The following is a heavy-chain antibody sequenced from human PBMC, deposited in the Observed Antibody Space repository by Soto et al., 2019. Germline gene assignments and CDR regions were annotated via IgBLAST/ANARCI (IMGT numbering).Heavy chain of an antibody. J-gene: IGHJ4*02. D-gene: IGHD3-22*01. CDR1: GFTFSSYG. CDR3: AKDAPYYYDSSGYYGPFDY. Sequence: PGGSLRLSCAASGFTFSSYGIHWVRQAPGKGLEWVALISYDGSNKYYADSVKGRFTISRDNSKNTLYLQMNSLRAEDTAMYYCAKDAPYYYDSSGYYGPFDYWRQGTLVTVSS. V-gene: IGHV3-30*18. CDR2: ISYDGSNK.